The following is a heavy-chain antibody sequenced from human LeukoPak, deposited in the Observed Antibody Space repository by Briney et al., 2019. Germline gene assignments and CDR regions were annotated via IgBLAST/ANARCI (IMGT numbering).Heavy chain of an antibody. Sequence: ASVKVSCKASGYTFTGYYMHWVRQAPGQGLEWMGRINPNSGGTNYAQKFQGRVTMTRDTSISTAYMELSRLRSDDTAVYYCARDSPPLRFLDYWGQGTLVTVSS. CDR3: ARDSPPLRFLDY. J-gene: IGHJ4*02. CDR1: GYTFTGYY. V-gene: IGHV1-2*06. D-gene: IGHD2-15*01. CDR2: INPNSGGT.